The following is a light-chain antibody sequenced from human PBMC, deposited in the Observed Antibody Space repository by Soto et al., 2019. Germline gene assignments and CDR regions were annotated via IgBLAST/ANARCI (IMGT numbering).Light chain of an antibody. CDR1: QSLFDADHGNTY. V-gene: IGKV2-40*01. J-gene: IGKJ1*01. CDR3: MQRLQFPWT. Sequence: DIVMTQTPPSLPVRPGEPASISCRSSQSLFDADHGNTYLDWYLQWPGQSPQLLIYTLTSRASGVPDTFSGRGSGTNFTLKISEVEAEDAGVYYCMQRLQFPWTFGPGTKGDIK. CDR2: TLT.